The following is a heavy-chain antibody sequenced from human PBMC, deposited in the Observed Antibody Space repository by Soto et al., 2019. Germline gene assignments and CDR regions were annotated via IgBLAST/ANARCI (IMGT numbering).Heavy chain of an antibody. D-gene: IGHD2-15*01. Sequence: SVKVSCKASGGTFSSYAISWVRQAPGQGLEWMGGIIPIFGTANYAQKFQGRVTITADESTSTAYMELSSLRSEDTAVYYCASCHGGSCLARLDYWGQGTLVTVSS. CDR2: IIPIFGTA. CDR3: ASCHGGSCLARLDY. CDR1: GGTFSSYA. J-gene: IGHJ4*02. V-gene: IGHV1-69*13.